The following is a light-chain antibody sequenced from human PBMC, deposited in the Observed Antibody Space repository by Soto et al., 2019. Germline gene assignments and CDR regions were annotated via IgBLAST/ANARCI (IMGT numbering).Light chain of an antibody. CDR1: QTISSW. CDR3: EGSSCDAEG. CDR2: KAS. V-gene: IGKV1-5*03. J-gene: IGKJ4*02. Sequence: IQMTQSASTLSGSVGDRVTITCRASQTISSWLAWYQQKPGKAPKLLIYKASTLKSGVPSRFSGSGSGTEFGRTTCREKLDDFATYYYEGSSCDAEGFGRGTRVEIK.